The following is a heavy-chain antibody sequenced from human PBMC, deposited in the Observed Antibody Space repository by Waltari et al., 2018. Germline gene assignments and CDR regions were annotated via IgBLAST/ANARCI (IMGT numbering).Heavy chain of an antibody. CDR1: GFTFSTYV. CDR3: ARGSGVDY. D-gene: IGHD7-27*01. CDR2: ISDGGGII. J-gene: IGHJ4*02. V-gene: IGHV3-23*01. Sequence: EVQLLESGGGLVQPGGSLRLSCAASGFTFSTYVMNWVRQAPGKGLECVSSISDGGGIINYADSVKCRFTISRDNSKNTVYLQMKSLRAEDTAVYYCARGSGVDYWGQGTLVTISS.